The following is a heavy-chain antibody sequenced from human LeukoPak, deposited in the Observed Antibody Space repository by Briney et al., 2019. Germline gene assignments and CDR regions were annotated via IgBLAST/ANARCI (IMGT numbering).Heavy chain of an antibody. V-gene: IGHV3-21*01. CDR1: GFTFSSYS. J-gene: IGHJ4*02. CDR2: ISSSSSYI. Sequence: GGSLRLSCAASGFTFSSYSMNWVRQAPGKGLEWVSSISSSSSYIYYADSVKGRFTISRDNAKNSLYLQMNSLRAEDTAVYYCARERYSYGSDFDYWGQGTLVTVSS. D-gene: IGHD5-18*01. CDR3: ARERYSYGSDFDY.